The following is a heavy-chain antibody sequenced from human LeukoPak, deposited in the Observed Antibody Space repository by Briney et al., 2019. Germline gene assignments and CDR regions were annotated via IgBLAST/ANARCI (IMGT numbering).Heavy chain of an antibody. CDR3: ARDRGLGVATTGH. D-gene: IGHD5-12*01. CDR2: ISSSSSYI. V-gene: IGHV3-21*01. J-gene: IGHJ4*02. Sequence: GGSLRLSCAASGFTFSSYSMNWVRQAPGKGLEWVSSISSSSSYIYYADSVKGRFTISRDNAKNSLYLQMNSLRAEDTAVYYCARDRGLGVATTGHWGQGTLVTVSS. CDR1: GFTFSSYS.